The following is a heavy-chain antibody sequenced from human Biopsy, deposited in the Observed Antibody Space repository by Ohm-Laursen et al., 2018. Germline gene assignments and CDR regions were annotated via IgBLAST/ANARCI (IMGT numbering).Heavy chain of an antibody. J-gene: IGHJ4*02. Sequence: SLRLSCAASGFIFSRYAMHWVRQAPGKGLQWVAFISYDGSKKDYGDSVKGRFTISRDNSKNTLYLQMNNLRAEDKAVYYCAKIAFDSSGANAMRDYWGQGTLVTVFS. CDR3: AKIAFDSSGANAMRDY. CDR2: ISYDGSKK. D-gene: IGHD3-22*01. CDR1: GFIFSRYA. V-gene: IGHV3-30*18.